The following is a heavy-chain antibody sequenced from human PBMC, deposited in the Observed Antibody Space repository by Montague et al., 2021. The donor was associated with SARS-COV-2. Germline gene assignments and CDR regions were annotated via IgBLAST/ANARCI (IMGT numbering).Heavy chain of an antibody. V-gene: IGHV4-59*01. CDR1: GGSTSNYY. J-gene: IGHJ6*02. CDR3: ARMSMHYVDTSNSRRGGLDV. Sequence: SETLSLTCSVSGGSTSNYYWTWIRQSPGKGLQWIGYIFYTGSTKFNPSLKSRVSMSLDTSKNHFSLRLSAVTAADTAVYYCARMSMHYVDTSNSRRGGLDVWGQGTTVIVSS. CDR2: IFYTGST. D-gene: IGHD3-16*01.